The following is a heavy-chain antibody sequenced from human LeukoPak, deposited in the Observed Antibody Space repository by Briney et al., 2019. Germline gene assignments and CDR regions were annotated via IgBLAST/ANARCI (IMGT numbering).Heavy chain of an antibody. J-gene: IGHJ5*02. Sequence: SETLSLTCAVYGGSFSGYYWSWIRQPPGKGLEWIGRIYTSGSTNYNPSLKSRVTISVDTSKNQFSLKLSSVTAADTAVYYCARGYQLLSPWGQGTLVTVSS. D-gene: IGHD2-2*01. CDR1: GGSFSGYY. V-gene: IGHV4-59*10. CDR2: IYTSGST. CDR3: ARGYQLLSP.